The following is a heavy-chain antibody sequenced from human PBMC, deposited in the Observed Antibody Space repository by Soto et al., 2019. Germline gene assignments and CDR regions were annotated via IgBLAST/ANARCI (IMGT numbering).Heavy chain of an antibody. CDR2: IRSKTNSYAT. J-gene: IGHJ3*02. Sequence: PAGSLRLSCAASGFTFSGSAIHWVRQASGRGLEWVGRIRSKTNSYATAYAASVKGRFTISRDDSKNTAYLQMNSLETEDTAVYYCTLANCSGGSCYPAFDIWGQGTMVTVSS. D-gene: IGHD2-15*01. CDR1: GFTFSGSA. CDR3: TLANCSGGSCYPAFDI. V-gene: IGHV3-73*01.